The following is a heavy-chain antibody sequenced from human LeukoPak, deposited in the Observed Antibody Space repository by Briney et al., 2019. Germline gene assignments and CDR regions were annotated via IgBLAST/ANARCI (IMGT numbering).Heavy chain of an antibody. CDR3: ARDSDTHLGGPEDY. D-gene: IGHD1-26*01. V-gene: IGHV3-33*01. CDR1: GFTFSSYG. Sequence: AGGSLRLSCAASGFTFSSYGMHWVRQAPGKGLEWVAVIWYDGSNKYYADSVKGRFTISRDNSKNTLYLQMNSLRAEDTAVYYCARDSDTHLGGPEDYWGQGTLVTVSS. J-gene: IGHJ4*02. CDR2: IWYDGSNK.